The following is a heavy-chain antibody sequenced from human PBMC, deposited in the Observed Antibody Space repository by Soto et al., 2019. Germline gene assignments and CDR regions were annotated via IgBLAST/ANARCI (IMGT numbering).Heavy chain of an antibody. Sequence: QWVNLGGGLVKLGRPLGSSVAASGFTLSSFGMTWVRQAPGRGLGWVAVASYDGSYKYYADSVKGRFTISRDNSKNTLYLQMNSLRAEDTAVYYCAKERSVVATTPDFDYWGQGTLVTVSS. D-gene: IGHD5-12*01. V-gene: IGHV3-30*18. J-gene: IGHJ4*02. CDR2: ASYDGSYK. CDR3: AKERSVVATTPDFDY. CDR1: GFTLSSFG.